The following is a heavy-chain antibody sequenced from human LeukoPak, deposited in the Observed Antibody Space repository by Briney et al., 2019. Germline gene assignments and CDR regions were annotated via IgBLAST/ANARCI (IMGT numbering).Heavy chain of an antibody. CDR3: AIMTWGTSPSIFDY. V-gene: IGHV1-69*05. J-gene: IGHJ4*02. CDR1: GGTFSSYA. Sequence: GASVKVSCKASGGTFSSYAISWVRQAPGQGLEWMGGIIPIFGTANYAQKFQGRVTITTDESTSTAYMELSSLRSEDTAVYYCAIMTWGTSPSIFDYWGQGTLVTVSS. CDR2: IIPIFGTA. D-gene: IGHD2/OR15-2a*01.